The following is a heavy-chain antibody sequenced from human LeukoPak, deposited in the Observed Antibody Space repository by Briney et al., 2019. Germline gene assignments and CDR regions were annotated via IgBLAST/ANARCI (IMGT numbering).Heavy chain of an antibody. J-gene: IGHJ6*02. CDR3: ARDRSMYRRIIPNYSYYYGMDV. D-gene: IGHD2-8*01. CDR2: INPSGGST. Sequence: ASVKVSCKASGYTFTSYYMHWVRQAPGQGLEWMGIINPSGGSTSYAQKFQGRVTMTRDTSTSTVYMELSSLRSEDTAVYYCARDRSMYRRIIPNYSYYYGMDVWGQGTTVTVSS. V-gene: IGHV1-46*01. CDR1: GYTFTSYY.